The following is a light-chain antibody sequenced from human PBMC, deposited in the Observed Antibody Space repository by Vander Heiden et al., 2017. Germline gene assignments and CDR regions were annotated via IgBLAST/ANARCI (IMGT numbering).Light chain of an antibody. CDR3: KQALHTPWT. CDR2: LGS. J-gene: IGKJ1*01. Sequence: VMTQSPLSLPVTPGEPASISCSSTQSLLHSNAYNYLDWYLQKPGQSPRLLIYLGSSRASGVPDRFSGSGSGTEFTLTISRVEAEDVGVYYCKQALHTPWTFGQGTKVDIK. CDR1: QSLLHSNAYNY. V-gene: IGKV2-28*01.